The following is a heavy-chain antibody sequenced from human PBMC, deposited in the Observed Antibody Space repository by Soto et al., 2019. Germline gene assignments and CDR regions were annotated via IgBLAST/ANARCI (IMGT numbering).Heavy chain of an antibody. V-gene: IGHV3-74*01. CDR3: ARGWFGPDV. Sequence: EVQLVESGGGVVQPGGSLRLSCAASGFTLSGRSMHWVRQAPGKGLVWVSGIDNAGTDSTYADSVKGRFTSSRDNAKNMLYRQMNSLGVDDTAVYYCARGWFGPDVWGKGTTVTVSS. D-gene: IGHD3-10*01. CDR1: GFTLSGRS. CDR2: IDNAGTDS. J-gene: IGHJ6*01.